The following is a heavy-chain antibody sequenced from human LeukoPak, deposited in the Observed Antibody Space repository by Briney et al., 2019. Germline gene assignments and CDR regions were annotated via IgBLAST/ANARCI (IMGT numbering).Heavy chain of an antibody. J-gene: IGHJ3*02. Sequence: GGSLRLSCSASGFTFSNYATQWVRQAPGKGLEYVSAISSNGGSTYYADSVKGRFTISRDNSKNTLYLQMSSLRAEDTAVYYCVKVYSSGAPKSFDMWGQGTMVTVSS. CDR1: GFTFSNYA. CDR2: ISSNGGST. D-gene: IGHD6-19*01. CDR3: VKVYSSGAPKSFDM. V-gene: IGHV3-64D*06.